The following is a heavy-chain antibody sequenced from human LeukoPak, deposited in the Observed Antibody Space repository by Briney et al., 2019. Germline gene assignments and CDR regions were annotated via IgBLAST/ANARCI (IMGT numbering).Heavy chain of an antibody. CDR2: ISYDGNNK. J-gene: IGHJ4*02. D-gene: IGHD5-12*01. Sequence: PGTSLRLSCAASGFTFSDYGLHWVRQAPGKGLDWVALISYDGNNKYYADSVKGRFTISRDNSKNTLYLQMNSLRAEDTAVYYCASDQVATLGYWGQGTLVTVSS. V-gene: IGHV3-30-3*01. CDR3: ASDQVATLGY. CDR1: GFTFSDYG.